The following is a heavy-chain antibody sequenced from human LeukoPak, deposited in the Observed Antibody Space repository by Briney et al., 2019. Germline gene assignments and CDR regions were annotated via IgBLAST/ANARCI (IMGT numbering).Heavy chain of an antibody. CDR3: ARLTISNWFDA. J-gene: IGHJ5*01. CDR2: ISIRGDT. Sequence: PSQTLSLTCSVSRGSIRSTSYYLTWLRQSPGKGLEWIGRISIRGDTKYNPSLESRVAMYIDTFNNQLSLSLTSVTAADTAVYYCARLTISNWFDAWGQGTLVTVSS. V-gene: IGHV4-61*02. D-gene: IGHD3-3*01. CDR1: RGSIRSTSYY.